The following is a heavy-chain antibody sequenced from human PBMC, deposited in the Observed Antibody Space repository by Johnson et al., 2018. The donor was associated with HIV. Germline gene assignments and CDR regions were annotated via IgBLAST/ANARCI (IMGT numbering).Heavy chain of an antibody. J-gene: IGHJ3*02. CDR1: GFTFSSYG. Sequence: QVQLVESGGGVVQPGRSLRLSCAASGFTFSSYGMHWVRQAPGKGLEWVSVISYDGSNKYYADSVKGRFTISRDNSKNTLYLKMNSLRVEDTAVNYCSKDRRFGELWIHDACDIWGQGTMVTVSS. CDR3: SKDRRFGELWIHDACDI. V-gene: IGHV3-30*18. D-gene: IGHD3-10*01. CDR2: ISYDGSNK.